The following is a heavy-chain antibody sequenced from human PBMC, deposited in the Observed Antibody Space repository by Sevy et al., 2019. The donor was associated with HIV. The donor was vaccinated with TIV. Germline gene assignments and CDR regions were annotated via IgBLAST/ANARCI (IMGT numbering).Heavy chain of an antibody. CDR1: GFNFNNTW. J-gene: IGHJ4*02. V-gene: IGHV3-15*01. CDR3: TTGGGSITVAGTPFDY. CDR2: VKSEVDGGTR. D-gene: IGHD6-19*01. Sequence: GGSLRLSCATSGFNFNNTWMSWVRQAPGKGLEWVGRVKSEVDGGTRDYAAPVRGRFTMSRDDSRSTLYLQMDTLTSEDTAVYYCTTGGGSITVAGTPFDYWGQGTQVTVYS.